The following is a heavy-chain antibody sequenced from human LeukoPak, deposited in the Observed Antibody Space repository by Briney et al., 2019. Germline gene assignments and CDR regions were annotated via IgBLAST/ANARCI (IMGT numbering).Heavy chain of an antibody. D-gene: IGHD2-21*02. Sequence: GGSLRLSCAASGFTFSSYGMHWVRQAPGKGLEWVAFIRYDGSNKYYADSVKGRFTISRDNSKNTLYLQMNSLRAEDTAVYYCARDAMGGGDLSFFDYWGQGTLVTVSS. V-gene: IGHV3-30*02. CDR2: IRYDGSNK. CDR3: ARDAMGGGDLSFFDY. CDR1: GFTFSSYG. J-gene: IGHJ4*02.